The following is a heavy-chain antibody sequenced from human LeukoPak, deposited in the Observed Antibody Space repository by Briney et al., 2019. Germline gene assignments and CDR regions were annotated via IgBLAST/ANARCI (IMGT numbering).Heavy chain of an antibody. D-gene: IGHD5-12*01. V-gene: IGHV4-39*07. J-gene: IGHJ6*02. CDR3: ARELSGYDYHYYYGMDV. Sequence: SETLSLTCTVSGGSISSSSYYWGWIRQPPGKGLEWIGSIYYSGSTYHNPSLKSRVTISVDTSKNQFSLKLSSVTAADTAVYYCARELSGYDYHYYYGMDVWGQGTTVTVSS. CDR2: IYYSGST. CDR1: GGSISSSSYY.